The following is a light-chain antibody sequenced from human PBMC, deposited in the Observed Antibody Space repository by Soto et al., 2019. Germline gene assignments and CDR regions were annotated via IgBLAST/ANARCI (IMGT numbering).Light chain of an antibody. CDR2: DAS. V-gene: IGKV3-15*01. J-gene: IGKJ1*01. CDR1: QSISSK. Sequence: EIVMTQSPATLSVSPGERATLSCSASQSISSKLAWYQQKGGQAPRLLIYDASTRATGIPARFSGSGSGTEFTLTITSLQSEDFAVYYCQQYNNWPRTFGQGTKVEIK. CDR3: QQYNNWPRT.